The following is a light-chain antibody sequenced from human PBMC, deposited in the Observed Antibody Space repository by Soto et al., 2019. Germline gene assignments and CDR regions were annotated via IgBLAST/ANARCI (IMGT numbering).Light chain of an antibody. CDR2: GAS. CDR1: QTVNNNY. CDR3: QQYGSSPVT. J-gene: IGKJ4*01. Sequence: EIVLTQSPGTLSLSPGKRVTLSCRASQTVNNNYLAWYQQTPGQAPRLLIYGASNRATGIPGRFGGSGSGTDFTLTISRLEPEDFAMYYCQQYGSSPVTFGGGTKVDIK. V-gene: IGKV3-20*01.